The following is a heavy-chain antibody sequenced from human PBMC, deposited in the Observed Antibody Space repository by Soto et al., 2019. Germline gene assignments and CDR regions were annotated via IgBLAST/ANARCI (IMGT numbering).Heavy chain of an antibody. V-gene: IGHV1-8*01. D-gene: IGHD5-12*01. CDR3: ARTSGSLDS. CDR1: GYTFTSYD. Sequence: ASVKVSCKASGYTFTSYDINWVRQATGQGLEWMGWMNPNMGNTGYPQKFQGRVTITADESTSTAYMELNSLRSEDTAVYYCARTSGSLDSWGQGTVVTVSS. J-gene: IGHJ4*02. CDR2: MNPNMGNT.